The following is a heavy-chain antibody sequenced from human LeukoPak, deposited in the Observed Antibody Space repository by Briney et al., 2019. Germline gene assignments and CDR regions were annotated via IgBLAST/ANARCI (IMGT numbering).Heavy chain of an antibody. J-gene: IGHJ3*01. CDR1: GDSVSSNNVA. Sequence: SRTLSLTCVISGDSVSSNNVAWNWLRQSPSRGLEWLGRTYYRSKWYNDYAVSMKGRITINPDTSKNQFSLQLKSVTPEDTAMYYCARDIPGSQDAFDLWGQGTMVIVSS. V-gene: IGHV6-1*01. CDR3: ARDIPGSQDAFDL. CDR2: TYYRSKWYN. D-gene: IGHD1-20*01.